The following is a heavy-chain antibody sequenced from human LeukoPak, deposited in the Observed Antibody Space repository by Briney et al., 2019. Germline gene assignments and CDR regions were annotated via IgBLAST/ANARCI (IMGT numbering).Heavy chain of an antibody. J-gene: IGHJ3*02. CDR3: ARDGRRDSDAFDI. CDR2: ISGSGGST. D-gene: IGHD1-1*01. Sequence: GGSLRLSCAASGFTFSSYAMSWVRQAPGKGLEWVSAISGSGGSTYYADSVKGRFTISRDNSKNTLYLQMNSLRAEDTAVYYCARDGRRDSDAFDIWGQGTMVTVSS. V-gene: IGHV3-23*01. CDR1: GFTFSSYA.